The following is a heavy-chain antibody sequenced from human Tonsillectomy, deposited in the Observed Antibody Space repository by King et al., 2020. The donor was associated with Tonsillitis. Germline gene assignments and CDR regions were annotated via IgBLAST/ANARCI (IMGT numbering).Heavy chain of an antibody. CDR3: AKVRLPLKIAAAPSGWFDP. V-gene: IGHV3-23*04. Sequence: VQLVESGGGLVQPGGSLRLSCAASGFSFSSYAMTWVRQAPGQGLEWVSGISKSGGDTDYAESVKGRFTISRDNSKNTLYLQMSSLRAEDTAVYYCAKVRLPLKIAAAPSGWFDPWGQGTLVTVSS. J-gene: IGHJ5*02. CDR2: ISKSGGDT. D-gene: IGHD6-13*01. CDR1: GFSFSSYA.